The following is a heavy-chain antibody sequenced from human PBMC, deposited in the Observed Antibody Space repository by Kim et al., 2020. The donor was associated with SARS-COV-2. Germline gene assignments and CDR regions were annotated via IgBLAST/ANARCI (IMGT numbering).Heavy chain of an antibody. CDR1: GGSISSGGYY. D-gene: IGHD3-3*01. V-gene: IGHV4-31*03. J-gene: IGHJ4*02. Sequence: SETLSLTCTVSGGSISSGGYYWSWIRQHPGKGLEWLGYIYYSGSTYNNPSLKRRVTISVDTSKNQFSLMLSSVTAADTAVYYCARATTIFGVVIQSFDYWGQGTLVTVSS. CDR3: ARATTIFGVVIQSFDY. CDR2: IYYSGST.